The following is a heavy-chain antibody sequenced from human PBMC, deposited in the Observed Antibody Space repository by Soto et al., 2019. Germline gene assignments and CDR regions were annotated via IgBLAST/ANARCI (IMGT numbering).Heavy chain of an antibody. J-gene: IGHJ6*02. V-gene: IGHV1-69*17. CDR1: GGTPSSYA. CDR3: ARSTTYGGMDV. CDR2: IIPIFGVP. D-gene: IGHD4-17*01. Sequence: QVQLVQSGAEVKKPGSSVKVSCKASGGTPSSYAISWVRQAPGRGLEWMGAIIPIFGVPNYARKFQGRVTITADKSTSTAYMELSSLRSEDTAMYYCARSTTYGGMDVWGQGTTVTVSS.